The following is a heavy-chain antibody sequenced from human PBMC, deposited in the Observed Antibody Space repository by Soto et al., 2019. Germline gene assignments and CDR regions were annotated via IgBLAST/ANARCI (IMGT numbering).Heavy chain of an antibody. CDR1: GFTFSTYW. CDR2: VKQDGSTK. CDR3: ARDRSSSRYIDGFDI. D-gene: IGHD6-6*01. J-gene: IGHJ3*02. Sequence: GGSLRLSCAASGFTFSTYWMSWVRQAPGKGLEWVANVKQDGSTKYYMDSVKGRFTISRDNAKNSLYLQMSSLRAEDTALYYCARDRSSSRYIDGFDIWGQGTVVTVSS. V-gene: IGHV3-7*01.